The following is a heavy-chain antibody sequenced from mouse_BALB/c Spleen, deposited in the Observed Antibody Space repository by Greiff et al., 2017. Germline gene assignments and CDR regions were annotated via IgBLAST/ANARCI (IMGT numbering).Heavy chain of an antibody. CDR2: ISSGGSYT. V-gene: IGHV5-9-4*01. Sequence: DVKLVESGGGLVKPGGSLKLSCAASGFTFSSYAMSWVRQSPEKRLEWVAEISSGGSYTYYPDTVTGRFTISRDNAKNTLYLEMSSLRSEDTAMYYCARLWSKAMDYWGQGTSVTVSS. J-gene: IGHJ4*01. CDR3: ARLWSKAMDY. CDR1: GFTFSSYA. D-gene: IGHD1-1*02.